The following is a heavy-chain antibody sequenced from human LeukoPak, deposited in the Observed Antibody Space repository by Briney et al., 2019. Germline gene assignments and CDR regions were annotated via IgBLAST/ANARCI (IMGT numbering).Heavy chain of an antibody. CDR2: IYHSGST. D-gene: IGHD6-6*01. V-gene: IGHV4-4*02. Sequence: PSGTLSLTCAVSGGSISSSNWWSWVRQPPGKGLEWIGEIYHSGSTNYNPSLKSRVTISVDKSKNQFSLKLNSVTVADTAVYYCARVWARYSSSYNWFDPWGQGTLVTVSS. CDR1: GGSISSSNW. CDR3: ARVWARYSSSYNWFDP. J-gene: IGHJ5*02.